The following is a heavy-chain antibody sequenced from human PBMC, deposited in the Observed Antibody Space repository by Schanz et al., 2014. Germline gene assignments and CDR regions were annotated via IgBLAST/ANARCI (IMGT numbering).Heavy chain of an antibody. CDR1: GFIFRTYG. D-gene: IGHD5-18*01. Sequence: QVHLVESGGGVVQPGGSLRLSCAASGFIFRTYGMHWVRQAPGKGLEWVAFIHYDGTYKYYADSEKGRFTISRDNSENTLYLQMISRRAEDTAVYFCAKVDGYAYGSMGQEYFDYWGQGTLVAVSS. CDR2: IHYDGTYK. CDR3: AKVDGYAYGSMGQEYFDY. V-gene: IGHV3-30*02. J-gene: IGHJ4*02.